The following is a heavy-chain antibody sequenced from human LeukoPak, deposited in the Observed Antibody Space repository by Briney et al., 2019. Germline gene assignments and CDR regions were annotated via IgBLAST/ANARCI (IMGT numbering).Heavy chain of an antibody. CDR2: IYHSGST. CDR3: ARDGSGSYGP. J-gene: IGHJ5*02. CDR1: GGSISSSSYY. D-gene: IGHD3-10*01. Sequence: KPSETLSLTCTVSGGSISSSSYYWGWIRQPPGKGLEWIGSIYHSGSTNYNPSLKSRVTISVDKSKNQFSLKLSSVTAADTAVYYCARDGSGSYGPWGQGTLVTVSS. V-gene: IGHV4-39*07.